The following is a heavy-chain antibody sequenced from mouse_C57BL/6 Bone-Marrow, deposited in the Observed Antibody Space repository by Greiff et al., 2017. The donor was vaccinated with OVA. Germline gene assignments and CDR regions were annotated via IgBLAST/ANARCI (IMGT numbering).Heavy chain of an antibody. J-gene: IGHJ3*01. Sequence: VQLQESGPELVKPGASVKISCKASGYAFSSSWMNWVKQRPGKGLEWIGRIYPGDGDTNYNGKFKGKATLTADKSSSTAYMQLSSLPSEDSAVYFCARDDGYYVDYWGQGTLVTVSA. CDR1: GYAFSSSW. D-gene: IGHD2-3*01. CDR3: ARDDGYYVDY. V-gene: IGHV1-82*01. CDR2: IYPGDGDT.